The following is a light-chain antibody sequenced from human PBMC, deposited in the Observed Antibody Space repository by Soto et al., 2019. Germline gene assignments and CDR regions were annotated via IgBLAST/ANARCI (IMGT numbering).Light chain of an antibody. CDR2: DVR. J-gene: IGLJ3*02. CDR1: SSDVGAYNY. V-gene: IGLV2-11*01. Sequence: QSVLTQPRSVSGSPGQSVTISCTGTSSDVGAYNYVSWYQQHPGKVPKLMIYDVRRRPSGVPDRFSGSRSGNTASLTISGLQADDEADYYCCSYAGSYTVVFGGGTKLTVL. CDR3: CSYAGSYTVV.